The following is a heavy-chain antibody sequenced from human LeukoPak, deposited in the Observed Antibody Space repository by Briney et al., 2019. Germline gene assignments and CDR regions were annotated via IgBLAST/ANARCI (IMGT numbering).Heavy chain of an antibody. V-gene: IGHV1-2*02. Sequence: ASVKVSCKASGYTFTGYYLHWVRQAPGHGLEWMGWINPKSGGTNFAQKFQGRVTMTRDTSFRTAYMGLSRLRSDDTAVYYCARSFYDPYYFYMDVWGKGATVTVSS. J-gene: IGHJ6*03. CDR3: ARSFYDPYYFYMDV. D-gene: IGHD3-3*01. CDR1: GYTFTGYY. CDR2: INPKSGGT.